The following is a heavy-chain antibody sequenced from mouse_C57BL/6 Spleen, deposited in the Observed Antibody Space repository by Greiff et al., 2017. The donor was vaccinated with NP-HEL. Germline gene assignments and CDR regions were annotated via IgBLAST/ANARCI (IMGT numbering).Heavy chain of an antibody. J-gene: IGHJ3*01. CDR3: ARDSNYWFAY. CDR1: GYTFTDYN. CDR2: INPNNGGT. V-gene: IGHV1-22*01. Sequence: VQLKESGPELVKPGASVKMSCKASGYTFTDYNMHWVKQSHGKSLEWIGYINPNNGGTSYNQKFKGKATLTVNKSSSTAYMELRSLTSEDSAVYYCARDSNYWFAYWGQGTLVTVSA. D-gene: IGHD2-5*01.